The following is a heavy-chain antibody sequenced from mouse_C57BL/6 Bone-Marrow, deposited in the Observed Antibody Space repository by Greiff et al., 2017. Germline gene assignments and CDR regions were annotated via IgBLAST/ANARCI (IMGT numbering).Heavy chain of an antibody. Sequence: EVKLMESEGGLVQPGSSMKLSCTASGFTFSDYYMAWVRQVPEKGLEWVANINYDGSSTYYLDSLKSRFIISRDNAKNILYLQMRSLKSEDTATYYCAREGCYYAMDYWGQGTSVTVSS. D-gene: IGHD3-3*01. CDR3: AREGCYYAMDY. V-gene: IGHV5-16*01. CDR1: GFTFSDYY. J-gene: IGHJ4*01. CDR2: INYDGSST.